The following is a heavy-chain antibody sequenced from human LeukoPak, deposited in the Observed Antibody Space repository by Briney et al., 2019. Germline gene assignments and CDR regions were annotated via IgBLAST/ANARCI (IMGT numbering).Heavy chain of an antibody. V-gene: IGHV3-30*02. CDR1: GLFFTSYG. J-gene: IGHJ6*03. CDR3: AKGGPDPLWSGYLNYYYYMDV. D-gene: IGHD3-3*01. Sequence: PGGSLRLSCAASGLFFTSYGMHWVRQAPGKGLDWVAFIRYDGTDKYYAESVKGRFTVSRDNSKNTLYLQVDSLRPEDTAVYHCAKGGPDPLWSGYLNYYYYMDVWGKGTTVTVSS. CDR2: IRYDGTDK.